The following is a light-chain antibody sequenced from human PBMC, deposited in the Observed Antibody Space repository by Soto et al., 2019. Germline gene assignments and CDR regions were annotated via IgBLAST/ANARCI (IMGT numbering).Light chain of an antibody. CDR3: QSYDSSLSARYV. V-gene: IGLV1-40*01. CDR1: SSNIGAGYD. CDR2: GNN. Sequence: QSVLTQPPSVSGAPGQRVTISCTGSSSNIGAGYDVHWYQQFPGTAPKLLIYGNNNRPSGVPDRFSGSNSGTSASLAITGLQAEDEADYYCQSYDSSLSARYVFGTGTKLTVL. J-gene: IGLJ1*01.